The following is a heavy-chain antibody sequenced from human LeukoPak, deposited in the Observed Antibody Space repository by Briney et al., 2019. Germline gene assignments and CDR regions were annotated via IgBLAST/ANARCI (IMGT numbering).Heavy chain of an antibody. Sequence: GGALRLSYAPSGCTFSNYWLSGVRQAPGRGLEGVANTNQDGREKYYVDSVKGRCTISRDNAKNSLYLQMNSLRAEDTAVYYCARRDTSGCYYFDYWGQGTLVTVSS. CDR1: GCTFSNYW. J-gene: IGHJ4*02. CDR3: ARRDTSGCYYFDY. D-gene: IGHD6-19*01. V-gene: IGHV3-7*01. CDR2: TNQDGREK.